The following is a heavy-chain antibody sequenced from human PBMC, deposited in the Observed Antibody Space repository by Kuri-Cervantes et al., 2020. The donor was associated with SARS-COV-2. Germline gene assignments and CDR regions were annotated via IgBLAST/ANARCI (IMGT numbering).Heavy chain of an antibody. J-gene: IGHJ4*02. CDR2: ISYDGSNK. V-gene: IGHV3-30*04. D-gene: IGHD3-3*01. Sequence: GGSLRLSCAASGFTFSSYAMHWVRQAPGKGLEWVAVISYDGSNKYYADSVKGRFTISRDNSKNTLYLQMNSLRAEDTAVYYCAKEDSWIFGVVRIDYWGQGTMVTVSS. CDR3: AKEDSWIFGVVRIDY. CDR1: GFTFSSYA.